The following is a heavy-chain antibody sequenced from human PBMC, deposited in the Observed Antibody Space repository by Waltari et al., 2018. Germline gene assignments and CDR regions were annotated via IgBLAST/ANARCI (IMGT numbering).Heavy chain of an antibody. CDR2: IRSYGNNK. D-gene: IGHD2-21*02. J-gene: IGHJ4*02. CDR1: GFTFSSYG. Sequence: QVHLVESGGGVVQPGGSLRLSCAASGFTFSSYGMNWVRQAPGKGLEWVAFIRSYGNNKYYVDSVKGRFTISRDNSKNTLYLQMNSLRAEDTAVYYCAKELSTAWFDFWGQGTLVTVSS. CDR3: AKELSTAWFDF. V-gene: IGHV3-30*02.